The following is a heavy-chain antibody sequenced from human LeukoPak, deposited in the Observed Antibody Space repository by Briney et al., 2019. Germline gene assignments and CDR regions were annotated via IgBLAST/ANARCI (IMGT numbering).Heavy chain of an antibody. CDR2: INPDGSGK. V-gene: IGHV3-7*01. J-gene: IGHJ4*02. CDR1: GFTFNSYW. CDR3: ASKQGDY. Sequence: PGGSLRLSCAASGFTFNSYWMIWVRQAPGKGLEWVANINPDGSGKYYVDSVKGRFTISRDNAKKSLYLQMNSLRAEDTAVYYCASKQGDYWGQGTLVTASS.